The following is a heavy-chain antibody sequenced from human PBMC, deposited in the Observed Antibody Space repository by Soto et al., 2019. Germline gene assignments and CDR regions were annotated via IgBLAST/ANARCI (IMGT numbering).Heavy chain of an antibody. Sequence: ASVKVSCKACGYTFTFYHMHWVRQAPGQGLEWMGIINPSGGSTSYSQKFQGRVTMTRDTSTTTVYMELSSLRSEDTAVYYCARAPDTAMALDYWGQGTLVTVSS. J-gene: IGHJ4*02. CDR3: ARAPDTAMALDY. D-gene: IGHD5-18*01. CDR1: GYTFTFYH. CDR2: INPSGGST. V-gene: IGHV1-46*01.